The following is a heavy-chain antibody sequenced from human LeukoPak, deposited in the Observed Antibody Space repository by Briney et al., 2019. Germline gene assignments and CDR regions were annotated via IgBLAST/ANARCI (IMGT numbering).Heavy chain of an antibody. Sequence: ASVKVSCKASGYTFTGYYMHWVRQAPGQGLEWMGWINPNSGGTNYAQKFQGRVTMTRDTSISTAYMELSRLRSDDTAVYYCAREGEEVVPAIDYWGQGTLVAVSS. CDR1: GYTFTGYY. J-gene: IGHJ4*02. CDR3: AREGEEVVPAIDY. D-gene: IGHD2-15*01. V-gene: IGHV1-2*02. CDR2: INPNSGGT.